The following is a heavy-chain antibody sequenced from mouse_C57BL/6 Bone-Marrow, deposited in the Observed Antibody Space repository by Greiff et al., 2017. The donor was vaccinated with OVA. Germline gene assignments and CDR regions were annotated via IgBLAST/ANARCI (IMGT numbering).Heavy chain of an antibody. Sequence: QVQLQQPGAELVMPGASVKLSCKASGYTFTSSWMHWVKQRPGQGLEWIGEIDPSDSYTNYNQKFKGKSTLTVDKSSSTAYMQLSSLTSEDSAVYYCARRDYGSSPYFDYWGQGTTLTVSS. CDR1: GYTFTSSW. V-gene: IGHV1-69*01. CDR2: IDPSDSYT. CDR3: ARRDYGSSPYFDY. D-gene: IGHD1-1*01. J-gene: IGHJ2*01.